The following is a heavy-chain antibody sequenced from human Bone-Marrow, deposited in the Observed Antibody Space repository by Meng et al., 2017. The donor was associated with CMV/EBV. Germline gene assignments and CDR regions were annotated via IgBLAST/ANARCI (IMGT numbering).Heavy chain of an antibody. J-gene: IGHJ3*02. CDR3: ARDSLSLDAFDI. V-gene: IGHV1-2*02. CDR2: INAISGAT. CDR1: GYSFSGYY. Sequence: ASVKVSCKGSGYSFSGYYMHWVRQAPGQGLQWMGWINAISGATKYAQKFQGRVTMTRDTSISTAYMELSRLTSDSTAVYYCARDSLSLDAFDIWGQGTVVTVSS.